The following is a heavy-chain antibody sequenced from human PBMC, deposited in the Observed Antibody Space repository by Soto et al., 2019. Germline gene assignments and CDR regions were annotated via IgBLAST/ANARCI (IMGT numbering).Heavy chain of an antibody. CDR2: IIPTLGSA. J-gene: IGHJ4*02. CDR1: GGGNLRDYR. V-gene: IGHV1-69*01. D-gene: IGHD2-21*01. Sequence: QVQLVQSGAEVKEPGSSVKVSCKASGGGNLRDYRTTWVRRAPGQGLEWMGGIIPTLGSANYAQNFQGRVTVTADESTNTVYMELRSLRSDDTAVYYCARGGDGYNFGPVYWGQGTPVTVSS. CDR3: ARGGDGYNFGPVY.